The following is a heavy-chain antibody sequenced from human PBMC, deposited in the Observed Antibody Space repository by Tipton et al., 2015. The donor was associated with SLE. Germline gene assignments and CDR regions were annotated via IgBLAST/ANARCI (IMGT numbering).Heavy chain of an antibody. CDR1: GGSISSNY. J-gene: IGHJ6*03. CDR3: ARALYVDYYFYYMDV. Sequence: TLSLTCSVSGGSISSNYWIWIRQPPGKGLEWIGYISDGGGTNYNPSLKSRVTISVDPAKNQFSLKLTSVTAADTAVYYCARALYVDYYFYYMDVWGKGTTVTVSS. CDR2: ISDGGGT. D-gene: IGHD2-2*02. V-gene: IGHV4-59*08.